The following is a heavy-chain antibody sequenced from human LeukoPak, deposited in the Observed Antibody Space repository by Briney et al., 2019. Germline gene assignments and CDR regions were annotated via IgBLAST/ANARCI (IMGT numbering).Heavy chain of an antibody. CDR2: FDPENGET. V-gene: IGHV1-24*01. D-gene: IGHD5-18*01. CDR1: GYTLTELS. J-gene: IGHJ6*02. Sequence: ASVKVSCKVSGYTLTELSMHWVRQAPGKGLEWMGGFDPENGETIYAQKFQGRVTMTEDTSTDTAYMELSSLRSEDTAVCYCATLPQLWALWDYYYGMDVWGQGTTVTVSS. CDR3: ATLPQLWALWDYYYGMDV.